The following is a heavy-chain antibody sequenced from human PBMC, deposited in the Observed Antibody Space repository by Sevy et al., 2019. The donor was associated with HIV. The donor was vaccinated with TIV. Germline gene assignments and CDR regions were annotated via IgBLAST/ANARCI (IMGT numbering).Heavy chain of an antibody. CDR3: ARHGGIVDRAFDF. Sequence: SETLSLTCSVSGVSISSSSYDWGWLRPPTGKGLEWIGSFYYSGSTYSNPSLIRRVTVSVDTSNNQFSLNLRSVTAADTAVYYGARHGGIVDRAFDFWGRGTLVTVSS. CDR2: FYYSGST. J-gene: IGHJ4*02. D-gene: IGHD2-21*01. V-gene: IGHV4-39*01. CDR1: GVSISSSSYD.